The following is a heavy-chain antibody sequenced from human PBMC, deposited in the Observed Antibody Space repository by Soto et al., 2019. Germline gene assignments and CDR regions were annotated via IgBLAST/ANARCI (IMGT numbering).Heavy chain of an antibody. V-gene: IGHV1-24*01. J-gene: IGHJ4*02. CDR2: FDPEDGET. Sequence: ASVKVSGKVSGYTLTELSMHWVRQAPGKGLEWMGGFDPEDGETIYAQKFQGRVTMTEDTSTDTAYMELSSLRSEDTAVYYCATSRREKYYFDYWGQGTLVTVSS. CDR3: ATSRREKYYFDY. CDR1: GYTLTELS.